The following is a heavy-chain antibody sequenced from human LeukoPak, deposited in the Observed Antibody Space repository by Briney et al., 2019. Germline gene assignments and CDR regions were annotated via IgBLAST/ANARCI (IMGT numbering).Heavy chain of an antibody. V-gene: IGHV4-59*01. Sequence: SETLSLTCTFSVGSISSYYWSWIPQPPGKGLEWIGYIYYSGSTNYNHPLKSRVTISVYTSKNQFSLKLSSVTAADTAVYYCAREDRNYDFWSGYLPNWFDPWGQGTLVTVSS. CDR3: AREDRNYDFWSGYLPNWFDP. CDR2: IYYSGST. D-gene: IGHD3-3*01. J-gene: IGHJ5*02. CDR1: VGSISSYY.